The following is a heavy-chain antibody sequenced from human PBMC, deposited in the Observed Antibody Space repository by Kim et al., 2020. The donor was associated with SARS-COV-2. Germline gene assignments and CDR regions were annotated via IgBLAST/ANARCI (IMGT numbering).Heavy chain of an antibody. CDR2: IRRNGDYT. V-gene: IGHV3-23*01. D-gene: IGHD5-12*01. J-gene: IGHJ6*02. CDR1: GFTFSIYA. Sequence: GGSLRLSCAASGFTFSIYAMTWVRQAPGKGLEWVSAIRRNGDYTYHADSVKGRFTISRDNSKNTLYLQMNSLRVEDTAVYYCAKDRGVATISWAKYYYGMDVWGQGTTVTVSS. CDR3: AKDRGVATISWAKYYYGMDV.